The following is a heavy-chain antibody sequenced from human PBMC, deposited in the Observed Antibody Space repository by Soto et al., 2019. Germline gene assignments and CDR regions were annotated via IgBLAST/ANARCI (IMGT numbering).Heavy chain of an antibody. CDR3: AKDRGGSYPEAYYYYGMDV. CDR1: GFTFISYG. D-gene: IGHD1-26*01. J-gene: IGHJ6*02. CDR2: ISYHGTTQ. V-gene: IGHV3-30*18. Sequence: QRGGSLRLSCEASGFTFISYGIHWVRHSPVKGREWVAVISYHGTTQYYADSVKGRFTISRDNSKNTLYLQMNSLRADDTAVFFCAKDRGGSYPEAYYYYGMDVWGQGTTVTVSS.